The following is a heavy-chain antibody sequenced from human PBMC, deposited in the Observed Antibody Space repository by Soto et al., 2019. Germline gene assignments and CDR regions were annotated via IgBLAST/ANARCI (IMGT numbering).Heavy chain of an antibody. CDR2: INPSGGST. V-gene: IGHV1-46*03. CDR1: GYTFTSYY. D-gene: IGHD1-7*01. J-gene: IGHJ4*02. Sequence: GASVKVSCKASGYTFTSYYMHWVRQAPGQGLEWMGIINPSGGSTSYAQKFQGRVTMTRDTSTSTVYMELSSLRSEDTAVYYCARDLGGTTFQPASDYWGQGTLVTVSS. CDR3: ARDLGGTTFQPASDY.